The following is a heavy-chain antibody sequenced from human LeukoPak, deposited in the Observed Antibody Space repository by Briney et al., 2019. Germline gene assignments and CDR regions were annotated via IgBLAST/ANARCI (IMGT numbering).Heavy chain of an antibody. CDR2: MNPNSGNT. Sequence: ASVKVSCTASGYTFTSYDINWVRQATGQGLEWMGWMNPNSGNTGYAQKFQGRVTMTRNTSISTAYMELSSLRSEDTAVYYCARVGPNRAAAGTSFYWGQGTLVTVSS. CDR3: ARVGPNRAAAGTSFY. CDR1: GYTFTSYD. D-gene: IGHD6-13*01. V-gene: IGHV1-8*01. J-gene: IGHJ4*02.